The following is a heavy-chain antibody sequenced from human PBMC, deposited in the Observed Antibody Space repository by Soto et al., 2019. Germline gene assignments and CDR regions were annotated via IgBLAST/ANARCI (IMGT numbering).Heavy chain of an antibody. Sequence: LRLSCTASGFTFSSYWMSWVHQAPGKGLEWVANINQDGSEKYYVDSVKGRFTISRDNAKKSLYLQMNSLRAEDTAVYYCARESVVGAIDYWGKGTLVTVSS. CDR2: INQDGSEK. V-gene: IGHV3-7*01. CDR1: GFTFSSYW. J-gene: IGHJ4*02. CDR3: ARESVVGAIDY. D-gene: IGHD1-26*01.